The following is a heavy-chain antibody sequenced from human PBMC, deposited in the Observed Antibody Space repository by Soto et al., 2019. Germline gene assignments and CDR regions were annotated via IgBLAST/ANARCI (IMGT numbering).Heavy chain of an antibody. D-gene: IGHD6-19*01. Sequence: EVRLLEAGGGLKQPGGSLRLSCAASGFTFKESTMNWVRQAPGKGLEWVASISDTGASTWYAESVRGRLSISRDNSKNTLYLQMNSLRGEDTAVYYCAKGRGSGWAWYFDNWGQGTLVTVSS. V-gene: IGHV3-23*01. CDR3: AKGRGSGWAWYFDN. CDR1: GFTFKEST. J-gene: IGHJ4*02. CDR2: ISDTGAST.